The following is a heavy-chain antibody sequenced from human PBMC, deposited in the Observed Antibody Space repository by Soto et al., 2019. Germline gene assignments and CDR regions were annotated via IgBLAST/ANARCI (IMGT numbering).Heavy chain of an antibody. CDR1: WFTCSGLW. V-gene: IGHV3-74*01. J-gene: IGHJ4*02. D-gene: IGHD4-17*01. CDR2: INSDGTTI. CDR3: ARGTQTTVTTRLFDC. Sequence: FLRVWSAASWFTCSGLWVRCVSKAQGKGLVWVSRINSDGTTITYADSVKGRFTISRDNAKNTLYLQMNSLRAEDTAVYYCARGTQTTVTTRLFDCWGQGTLVTVSS.